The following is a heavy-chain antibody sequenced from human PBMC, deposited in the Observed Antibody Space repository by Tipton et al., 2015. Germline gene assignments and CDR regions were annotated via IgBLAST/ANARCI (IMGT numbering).Heavy chain of an antibody. CDR3: ARGWEGAYDV. CDR2: ISTEGTT. Sequence: SLRLSCAASGFSVRSNDMNWVRQAPGQGLEWVSFISTEGTTIYADSVKGRFSMSRDNSKNTLYLQMYRLRVEDTAVYYCARGWEGAYDVWGQGTMVTVSS. D-gene: IGHD1-26*01. CDR1: GFSVRSND. V-gene: IGHV3-53*01. J-gene: IGHJ3*01.